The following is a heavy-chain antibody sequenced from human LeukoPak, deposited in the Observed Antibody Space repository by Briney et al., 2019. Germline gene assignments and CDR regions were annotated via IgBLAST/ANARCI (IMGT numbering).Heavy chain of an antibody. CDR3: ARTGSSWPLYYYYYMDV. CDR1: GGSNSSHY. J-gene: IGHJ6*03. CDR2: VSDSGST. D-gene: IGHD6-13*01. V-gene: IGHV4-59*11. Sequence: SETLSLTCTVSGGSNSSHYWSWIRQPPGKGLEWIGYVSDSGSTNYNPSLKSRVTVSVDTSKDQFSLKLTSVTAADTAVYYCARTGSSWPLYYYYYMDVWGKGTTVTVSS.